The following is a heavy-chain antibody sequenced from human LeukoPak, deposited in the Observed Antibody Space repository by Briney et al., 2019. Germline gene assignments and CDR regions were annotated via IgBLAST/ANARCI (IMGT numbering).Heavy chain of an antibody. D-gene: IGHD2-2*01. CDR1: GFTFSNYP. Sequence: GGSLRLSCVVSGFTFSNYPMSWVRQAPGKGLEWVSVISESGDVTHYADSMKGRFTISRDNTKNTLSLHMNSLRAEDTAIYYCARGCGRASCPYFFDYWGQGALVTVSS. V-gene: IGHV3-23*01. CDR2: ISESGDVT. J-gene: IGHJ4*02. CDR3: ARGCGRASCPYFFDY.